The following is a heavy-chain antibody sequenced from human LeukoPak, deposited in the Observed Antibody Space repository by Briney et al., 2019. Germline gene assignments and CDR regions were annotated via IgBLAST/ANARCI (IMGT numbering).Heavy chain of an antibody. CDR3: AKDFVVGTLDV. CDR2: ISYDGSNK. J-gene: IGHJ6*04. Sequence: GGSLRLSCAASGFTFSSYGMHWVRQAPGKGLEWAAVISYDGSNKYYADSVKGRFAISRDNSKNTLYLQMNSLRAEDTAVYYCAKDFVVGTLDVWGKGTTVTVSS. CDR1: GFTFSSYG. V-gene: IGHV3-30*18. D-gene: IGHD1-14*01.